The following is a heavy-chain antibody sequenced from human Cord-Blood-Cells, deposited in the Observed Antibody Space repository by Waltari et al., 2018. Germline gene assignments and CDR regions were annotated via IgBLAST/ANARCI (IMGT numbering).Heavy chain of an antibody. CDR3: ARGQGSSGWYDY. CDR2: INHSGST. J-gene: IGHJ4*02. Sequence: QVQLQQWGAGLLKPSETLSLTCAVYGGSFRGYYWSWIRQPPGKGLEWIGEINHSGSTNYNPSLKSRVTISVDTSKNQFSLKLSSVTAADTAMYYCARGQGSSGWYDYWGQGTLVTVSS. V-gene: IGHV4-34*01. D-gene: IGHD6-19*01. CDR1: GGSFRGYY.